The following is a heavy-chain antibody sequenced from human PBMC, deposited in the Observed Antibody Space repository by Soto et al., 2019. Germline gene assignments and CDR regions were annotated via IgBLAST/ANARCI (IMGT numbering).Heavy chain of an antibody. CDR3: AAYRRGEGGRGY. CDR1: GASVSSHH. CDR2: DYSDSA. Sequence: QVQLQESGPGVVKPSETLSLTCTVSGASVSSHHWTWIRQPPGKGLEWIGDYSDSASYRPSLKSRVTISAATPENPFSLNLSSVTAADTAVYYCAAYRRGEGGRGYWGQGTLVTVSS. J-gene: IGHJ4*02. D-gene: IGHD6-19*01. V-gene: IGHV4-59*08.